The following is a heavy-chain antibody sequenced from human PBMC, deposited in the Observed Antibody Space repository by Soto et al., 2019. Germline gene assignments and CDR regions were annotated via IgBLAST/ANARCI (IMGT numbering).Heavy chain of an antibody. J-gene: IGHJ3*02. CDR2: ISSSDSTI. Sequence: GGSLRLSCAASGFTFSDYYMSWIRQAPGKGLEWVSYISSSDSTIYYADSVKGRVTITRDNAKNSLYLQMNSLRAEDTAVYYCARNDFWSGHAFDIWGQGTMVTVSS. CDR1: GFTFSDYY. CDR3: ARNDFWSGHAFDI. V-gene: IGHV3-11*01. D-gene: IGHD3-3*01.